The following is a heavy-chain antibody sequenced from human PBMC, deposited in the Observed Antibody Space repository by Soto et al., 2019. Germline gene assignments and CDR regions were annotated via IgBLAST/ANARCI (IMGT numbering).Heavy chain of an antibody. Sequence: QLQLQESGPGLVKPSETLSLTCTVSGGSISSSSYYWGWIRQPPGKGLEWIGSIYYSGSTYYSPSLKRRVTMSVDTSKNQISLKLNSVTAADTAGYYCARHQRGDGETFYRSLDYWGQGTLVTVSS. CDR2: IYYSGST. CDR3: ARHQRGDGETFYRSLDY. J-gene: IGHJ4*02. CDR1: GGSISSSSYY. V-gene: IGHV4-39*01. D-gene: IGHD3-10*01.